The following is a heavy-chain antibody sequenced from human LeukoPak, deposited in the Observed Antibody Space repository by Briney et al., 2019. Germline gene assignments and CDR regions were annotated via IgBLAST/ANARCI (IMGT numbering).Heavy chain of an antibody. CDR3: ARVSDIAAAGSDFDY. CDR1: GFTFDDYA. D-gene: IGHD6-13*01. CDR2: ISWNSGSI. Sequence: GGSLRLSCAASGFTFDDYAMHWVRQAPGKGLEWVSGISWNSGSIGYADSVKGRFTISRDNAKNSLYLQMNSLRAEDTAVYYCARVSDIAAAGSDFDYWGQGTLVTVSS. J-gene: IGHJ4*02. V-gene: IGHV3-9*01.